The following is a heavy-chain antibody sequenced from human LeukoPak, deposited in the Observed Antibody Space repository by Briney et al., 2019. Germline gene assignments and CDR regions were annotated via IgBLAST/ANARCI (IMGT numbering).Heavy chain of an antibody. Sequence: GGSLRLSCAASGFTFSDYYMSWIRQAPGKGLEWVSYISSSGSTIYYADSVKGRFTISRDNAKNSLYLKMNSLRAEDTAVYYCARAPDIVGDASQFDYWGQGTLVTVSS. CDR2: ISSSGSTI. V-gene: IGHV3-11*04. J-gene: IGHJ4*02. D-gene: IGHD1-26*01. CDR1: GFTFSDYY. CDR3: ARAPDIVGDASQFDY.